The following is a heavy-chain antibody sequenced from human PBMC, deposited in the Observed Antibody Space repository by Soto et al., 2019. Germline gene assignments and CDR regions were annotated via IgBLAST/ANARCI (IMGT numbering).Heavy chain of an antibody. CDR1: GSTFSSYA. CDR2: IIPIFGTA. J-gene: IGHJ6*02. CDR3: ARQGLPAAKEYGMDV. V-gene: IGHV1-69*01. Sequence: QGQLVQSGAEVKKPRSSVKVSCKASGSTFSSYAISWVRHAPGQGLEWLGGIIPIFGTANYAQKFQGRVIITADESTRTEYMEMSSLRSEDTAVYYCARQGLPAAKEYGMDVCRQGTTVTVSS. D-gene: IGHD2-2*01.